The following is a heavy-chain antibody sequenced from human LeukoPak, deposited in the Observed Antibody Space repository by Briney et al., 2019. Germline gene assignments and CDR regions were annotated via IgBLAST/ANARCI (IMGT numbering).Heavy chain of an antibody. CDR2: IRQDGSEK. CDR1: GFTFSSYA. Sequence: PGGSLRLSCAASGFTFSSYAMNWVRQAPGKGLEWVANIRQDGSEKYYVDSVKDRFTISRDNAKNSLYLQMNSLRAEDTAVYYCARDQGHYAFDIWGQGTVVTVSS. V-gene: IGHV3-7*01. CDR3: ARDQGHYAFDI. J-gene: IGHJ3*02.